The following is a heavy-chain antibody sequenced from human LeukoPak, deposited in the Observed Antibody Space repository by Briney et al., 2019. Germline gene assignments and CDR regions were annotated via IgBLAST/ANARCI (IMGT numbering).Heavy chain of an antibody. J-gene: IGHJ4*02. D-gene: IGHD2/OR15-2a*01. CDR2: IKSKTDGGTT. V-gene: IGHV3-15*01. CDR1: GFTFNNAW. CDR3: TTDGNSGLSDY. Sequence: SGGSLRLSCAASGFTFNNAWMSWVRQAPGKGLEWVGRIKSKTDGGTTDYAAPVKGRFTISRDDSKNTLYLRLDSLKTEDTAVYYCTTDGNSGLSDYWGQGTLVTVSS.